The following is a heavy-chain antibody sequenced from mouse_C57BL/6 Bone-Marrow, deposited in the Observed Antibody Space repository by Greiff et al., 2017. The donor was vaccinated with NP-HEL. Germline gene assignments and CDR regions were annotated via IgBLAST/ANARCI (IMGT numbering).Heavy chain of an antibody. J-gene: IGHJ4*01. CDR2: ISSGGDYI. Sequence: EVKLMESGEGLVKPGGSLKLSCAASGFTFSSYAMSWVRQTPEKRLEWVAYISSGGDYIYYADTVKGRFTISRDNARNTLYLQMSSLKSEDTAMYYCTRVPYGNYDAMDYWGQGTSVTVSS. D-gene: IGHD2-1*01. CDR3: TRVPYGNYDAMDY. CDR1: GFTFSSYA. V-gene: IGHV5-9-1*02.